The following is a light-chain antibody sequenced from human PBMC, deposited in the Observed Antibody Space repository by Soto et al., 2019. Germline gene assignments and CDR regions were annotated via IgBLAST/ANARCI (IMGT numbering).Light chain of an antibody. Sequence: EIMLTQSPATLSVSPGERATLSCRACQSVRSNLAWYQHKPGQAPRLLIDGASSRATGIPDRFSGSGSGTDFTLTISRLEPEDFAVYYCQQYGSSPWTFGQGTKVDIK. J-gene: IGKJ1*01. CDR3: QQYGSSPWT. V-gene: IGKV3-20*01. CDR1: QSVRSN. CDR2: GAS.